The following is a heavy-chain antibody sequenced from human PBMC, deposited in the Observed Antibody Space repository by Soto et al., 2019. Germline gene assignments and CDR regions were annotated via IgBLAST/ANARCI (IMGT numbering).Heavy chain of an antibody. J-gene: IGHJ4*01. CDR3: ARVSIIGSYSHFDY. V-gene: IGHV6-1*01. D-gene: IGHD1-26*01. Sequence: PSQTLSLTCVISGDSVSSNSAAWNWIRQSPSRGLEWLARTYYTSKWYNDYAVSVKSRITINADTSKSQFSLQLNSVTPEDTAVYYCARVSIIGSYSHFDYWGQGTLVTVSS. CDR2: TYYTSKWYN. CDR1: GDSVSSNSAA.